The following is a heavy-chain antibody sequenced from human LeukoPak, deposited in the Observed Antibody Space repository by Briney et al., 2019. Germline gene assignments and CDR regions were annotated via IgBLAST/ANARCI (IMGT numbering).Heavy chain of an antibody. J-gene: IGHJ4*02. CDR3: AKDYCGSYCQAY. Sequence: GGSLRLSCAGSGSTFSAFAMSWVRQAPGRGLEWVSTITKNGDTAYYEDSVKGRFTISRDNSKNTLYLQMNSLRAEDTAVYYCAKDYCGSYCQAYWGQGTQVIVSS. CDR2: ITKNGDTA. CDR1: GSTFSAFA. V-gene: IGHV3-23*01. D-gene: IGHD1-26*01.